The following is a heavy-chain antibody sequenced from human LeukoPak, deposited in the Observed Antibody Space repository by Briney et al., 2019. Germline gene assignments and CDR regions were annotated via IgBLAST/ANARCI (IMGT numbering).Heavy chain of an antibody. D-gene: IGHD1-26*01. CDR3: AKGESSGNYYSGYDY. CDR2: INGRGGST. Sequence: GGSLRLSCAASGFTFSNYAMSWVRQPPGKGLEWVSAINGRGGSTFYADSEKGRFTISRDNSKNTLYLQMNSLRVEDTAVYYCAKGESSGNYYSGYDYWGQGTLVTVSS. J-gene: IGHJ4*02. V-gene: IGHV3-23*01. CDR1: GFTFSNYA.